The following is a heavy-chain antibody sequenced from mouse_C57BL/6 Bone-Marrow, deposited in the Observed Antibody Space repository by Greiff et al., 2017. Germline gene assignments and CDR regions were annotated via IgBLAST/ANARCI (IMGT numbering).Heavy chain of an antibody. V-gene: IGHV7-3*01. D-gene: IGHD4-1*02. CDR3: ARSGVQLGPWLAY. J-gene: IGHJ3*01. CDR2: IRNKANGYTT. Sequence: EVQLQESGGGLVQPGGSLSLSCAASGFTFTDYYMSWVRQPPGKALEWLGFIRNKANGYTTEYSASVKGRFTISRDNYQSILYLQMTALRAEDSATYYCARSGVQLGPWLAYWGQGTLVTVSA. CDR1: GFTFTDYY.